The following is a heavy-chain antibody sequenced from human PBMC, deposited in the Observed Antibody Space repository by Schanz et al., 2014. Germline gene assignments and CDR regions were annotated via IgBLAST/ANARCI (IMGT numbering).Heavy chain of an antibody. D-gene: IGHD1-26*01. Sequence: QVQLVQSGAEVKKPGSSVKVSCKASGDTFRSYTINWVRHAPGQGLEWMGRIIPITGITNYAQKFQGRVTCTADKSTSTAFLEVNSLRSEDTAVYYCARTGYYPSLTHWGQGTLVTVSS. J-gene: IGHJ4*02. CDR3: ARTGYYPSLTH. CDR2: IIPITGIT. CDR1: GDTFRSYT. V-gene: IGHV1-69*09.